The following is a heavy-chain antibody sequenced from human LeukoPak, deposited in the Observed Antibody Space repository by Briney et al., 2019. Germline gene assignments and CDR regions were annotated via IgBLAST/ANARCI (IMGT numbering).Heavy chain of an antibody. D-gene: IGHD3-10*01. J-gene: IGHJ4*02. CDR2: INHSGST. CDR1: GGSFSGYY. CDR3: ARDVKSYYYGSGSH. V-gene: IGHV4-34*01. Sequence: SETLSLTCAVYGGSFSGYYWSWIRQPPGKGLEWIGEINHSGSTNYNPSLKSRVTISVDTSKNQFSLKLSSVTAADTAVYYCARDVKSYYYGSGSHWGQGTLVTVSS.